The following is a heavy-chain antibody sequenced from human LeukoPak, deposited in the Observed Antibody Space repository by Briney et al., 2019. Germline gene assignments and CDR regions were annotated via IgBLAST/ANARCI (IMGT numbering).Heavy chain of an antibody. V-gene: IGHV1-46*03. Sequence: PGASVEVSCKASGYTFTRYYMHWVRQAPGQGLEWMGMINPSGGSTSYAQKFQGRVTMTRDTATSTVYMELSSLRSEDTAVYYCARDGLYDFWSGYYTTIEYWGQGTLVTVSS. CDR1: GYTFTRYY. CDR2: INPSGGST. D-gene: IGHD3-3*01. J-gene: IGHJ4*02. CDR3: ARDGLYDFWSGYYTTIEY.